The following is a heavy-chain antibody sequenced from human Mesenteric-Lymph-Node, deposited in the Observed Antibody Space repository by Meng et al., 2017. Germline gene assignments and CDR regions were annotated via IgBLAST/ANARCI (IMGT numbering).Heavy chain of an antibody. D-gene: IGHD5-18*01. V-gene: IGHV4-61*02. CDR2: VYTTGST. CDR3: ARDWLGYGVT. Sequence: LRLSCTVSGGSITRGNFYWSWIRQPAGKGLEWIGRVYTTGSTNYNPSLKSRVSISLDTSKNQFSLNLSSVTAADTAVYFCARDWLGYGVTWGQGALVTVSS. CDR1: GGSITRGNFY. J-gene: IGHJ5*02.